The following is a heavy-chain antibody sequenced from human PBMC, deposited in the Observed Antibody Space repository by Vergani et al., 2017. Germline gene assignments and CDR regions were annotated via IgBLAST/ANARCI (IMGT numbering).Heavy chain of an antibody. CDR2: IFYSGTT. Sequence: QVQLQESGPGVVKPSQTLYLTCAVSCGSISSGDHCWTWIRQRPGKGLEWIGYIFYSGTTYDNPSLRSRLTISVDTSQNQFSLKLRSVTAADTAVYYCARVDTQVPATSHFYYMDVWGKGTTVVVSS. CDR3: ARVDTQVPATSHFYYMDV. CDR1: CGSISSGDHC. J-gene: IGHJ6*03. D-gene: IGHD6-25*01. V-gene: IGHV4-31*11.